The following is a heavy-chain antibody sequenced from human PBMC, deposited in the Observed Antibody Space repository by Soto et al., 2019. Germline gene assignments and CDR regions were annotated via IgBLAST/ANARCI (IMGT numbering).Heavy chain of an antibody. CDR2: IKTDGSST. CDR3: ARVGAGHYDFDY. D-gene: IGHD3-16*01. Sequence: EVQLVESGGGLVQPGGSLRLSCAASGFTFSNYWMHWVRQAPGEGLVWVSRIKTDGSSTGYADSVKGRFTISRDNAKNTMYLQMNCLRAEDTAVYSCARVGAGHYDFDYWGQGTLVTVSS. CDR1: GFTFSNYW. J-gene: IGHJ4*02. V-gene: IGHV3-74*01.